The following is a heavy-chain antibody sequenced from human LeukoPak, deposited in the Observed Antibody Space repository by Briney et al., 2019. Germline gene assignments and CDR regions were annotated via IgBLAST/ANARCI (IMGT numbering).Heavy chain of an antibody. CDR2: ISGSGGST. D-gene: IGHD2-2*01. V-gene: IGHV3-23*01. J-gene: IGHJ5*02. Sequence: GGSLRLSCAASGFTFSSYAMSWVRQAPGKGLEWVSAISGSGGSTYYADSVKGRFTISRDNSKNTLYLQMNSLRAEDTAVYYCAKGTIVVVPARGRWFDPWGQGTLVTVSS. CDR3: AKGTIVVVPARGRWFDP. CDR1: GFTFSSYA.